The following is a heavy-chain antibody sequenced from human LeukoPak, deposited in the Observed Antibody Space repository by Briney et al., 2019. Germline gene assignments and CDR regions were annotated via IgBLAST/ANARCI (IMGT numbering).Heavy chain of an antibody. Sequence: SETLSLTCAVYGGSFSDYYWSWSRQPPRQGLEWMREINHSGSTNYNHSLNIRLTISVDTCNNQCSLKLSSVTAADTAVYYCAKALIGRSPKPYGSGSSNWFDPWGQGTLVTVSS. D-gene: IGHD3-10*01. CDR1: GGSFSDYY. V-gene: IGHV4-34*01. J-gene: IGHJ5*02. CDR2: INHSGST. CDR3: AKALIGRSPKPYGSGSSNWFDP.